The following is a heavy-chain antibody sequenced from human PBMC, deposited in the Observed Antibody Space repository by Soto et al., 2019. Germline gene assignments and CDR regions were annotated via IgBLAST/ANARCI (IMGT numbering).Heavy chain of an antibody. D-gene: IGHD6-13*01. Sequence: SETLSLTCTVSGGSISSYYWSWIRQPPGKGLEWIGYIYYSGSTNYNPSLKSRVTISVDTSKNQFSLKLSSVTAADTAVYYCARGKPSIAAAVWFDPWGQGTLVTVSS. CDR3: ARGKPSIAAAVWFDP. CDR2: IYYSGST. J-gene: IGHJ5*02. V-gene: IGHV4-59*08. CDR1: GGSISSYY.